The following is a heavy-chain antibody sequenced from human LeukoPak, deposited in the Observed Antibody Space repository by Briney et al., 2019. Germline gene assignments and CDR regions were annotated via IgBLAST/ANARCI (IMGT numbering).Heavy chain of an antibody. CDR2: ISGSGGST. V-gene: IGHV3-23*01. Sequence: VGSLRLSCAASGFTFSSYAMSWVRQAPGKGLEWVSAISGSGGSTYYADSVKGRFTISRDNSKNTLYLQMNSLRAEDTAVYYCAKVRSSGWYEAIDIWGQGTMVTVSS. CDR3: AKVRSSGWYEAIDI. D-gene: IGHD6-19*01. CDR1: GFTFSSYA. J-gene: IGHJ3*02.